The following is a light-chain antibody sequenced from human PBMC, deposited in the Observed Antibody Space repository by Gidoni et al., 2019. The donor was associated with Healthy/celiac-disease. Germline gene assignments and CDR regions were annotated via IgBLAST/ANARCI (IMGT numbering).Light chain of an antibody. Sequence: DIQMTQSPSSLSASVGDRVTITCRASQSISSYLNWYQQKPGKAPKLLIYAASSLQSGVPPRFSGSGSGTDFTITISSLQPEDFATYYCQQSYSTPWTFGQGTKVEIK. V-gene: IGKV1-39*01. CDR2: AAS. J-gene: IGKJ1*01. CDR3: QQSYSTPWT. CDR1: QSISSY.